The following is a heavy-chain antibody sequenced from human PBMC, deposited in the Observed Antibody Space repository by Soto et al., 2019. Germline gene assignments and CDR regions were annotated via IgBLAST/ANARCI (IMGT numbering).Heavy chain of an antibody. J-gene: IGHJ5*02. CDR1: GGSVSIGVYS. CDR2: IYHSGST. CDR3: ARGPDR. Sequence: PSETLSLTCASSGGSVSIGVYSWSWIRQPPGKGLEWIGYIYHSGSTYYNPSLKSRVTISVDRSKNQFSLKLSSVTAADTAVYYCARGPDRWGQGTLVTVSS. V-gene: IGHV4-30-2*01.